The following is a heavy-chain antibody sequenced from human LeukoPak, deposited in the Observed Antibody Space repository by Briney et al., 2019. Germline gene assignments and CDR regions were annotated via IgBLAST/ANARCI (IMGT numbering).Heavy chain of an antibody. CDR2: IIPIFGIA. J-gene: IGHJ4*02. CDR3: ARDSASSSGWFDY. Sequence: SVKASCKASGGTFSSYAISWVRQAPGQGLEWMGRIIPIFGIANYAQKFQGRVTITADKSTSTAYMELSSLRSEDTAVYYCARDSASSSGWFDYWGQGTLVTVSS. V-gene: IGHV1-69*04. D-gene: IGHD6-19*01. CDR1: GGTFSSYA.